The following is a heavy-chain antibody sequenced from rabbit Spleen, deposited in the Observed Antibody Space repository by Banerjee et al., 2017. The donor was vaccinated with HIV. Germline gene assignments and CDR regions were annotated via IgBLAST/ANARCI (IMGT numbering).Heavy chain of an antibody. J-gene: IGHJ6*01. CDR2: IYVGSSGST. CDR3: ARDSGTSFSTYGMDL. V-gene: IGHV1S40*01. CDR1: GFSFSSSYH. Sequence: QSLEESGGDLVKPGASLTLTCKASGFSFSSSYHMCWVRQAPGKGLEWIACIYVGSSGSTYSATWAKGRFTISKTSSTTVTLQMTSLTAADTATYFCARDSGTSFSTYGMDLWGPGTLVTVS. D-gene: IGHD8-1*01.